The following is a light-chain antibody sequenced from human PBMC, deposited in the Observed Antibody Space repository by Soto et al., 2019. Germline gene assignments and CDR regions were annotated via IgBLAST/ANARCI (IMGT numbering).Light chain of an antibody. J-gene: IGLJ1*01. CDR3: AAWDDSLNGYV. V-gene: IGLV1-44*01. CDR1: SSNIGSNT. Sequence: QSVLTQPPSASGTPGQRVTISCSGSSSNIGSNTVNWYQQLPGTAPKLLIYSNNQRPSGVPDRFSGSKSGTSASLAISGLQSQDEADYNCAAWDDSLNGYVFGTGNKVTVL. CDR2: SNN.